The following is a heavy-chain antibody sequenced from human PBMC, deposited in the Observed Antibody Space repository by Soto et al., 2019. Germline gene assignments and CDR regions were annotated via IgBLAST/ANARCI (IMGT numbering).Heavy chain of an antibody. CDR2: VYYTGST. Sequence: QVQLQESGPGLVKPSETLSLTCSVSGGSISGFHWSWIRQPPGKGLEWIGYVYYTGSTNYNPSFKSRLTISVDTSKNQFSLKLTSVTAADTAVYYCVRWVGHFDFWGQGTLVTVSS. J-gene: IGHJ4*02. V-gene: IGHV4-59*03. CDR3: VRWVGHFDF. CDR1: GGSISGFH. D-gene: IGHD1-26*01.